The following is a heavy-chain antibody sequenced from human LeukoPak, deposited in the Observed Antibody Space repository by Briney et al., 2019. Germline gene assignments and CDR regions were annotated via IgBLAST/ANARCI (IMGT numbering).Heavy chain of an antibody. V-gene: IGHV3-53*01. CDR2: IYSGGST. J-gene: IGHJ6*02. D-gene: IGHD3-10*01. CDR3: ARDRNSDHTYYGMDV. CDR1: GFTVSSNY. Sequence: GGSLRLSCAVSGFTVSSNYMSWVRQAPGKGLEWVSVIYSGGSTYYADSVKGRFTISRDNSKNTLYLRMNSLRAEDTAVYYCARDRNSDHTYYGMDVWGQGTTVTVSS.